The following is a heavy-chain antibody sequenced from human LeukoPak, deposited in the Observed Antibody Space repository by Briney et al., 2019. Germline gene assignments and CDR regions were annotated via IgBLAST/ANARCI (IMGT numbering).Heavy chain of an antibody. Sequence: PGGSLRLSCAASGFXFSDYFISWIRQAPGKELEWISYISSNSKYTKYADSVKGRFTISRDNAKKSLYLQMNSLRAEDTTVYYCARDNGNKYYFDYWGQGTLVTVSS. J-gene: IGHJ4*02. CDR2: ISSNSKYT. D-gene: IGHD2-8*01. CDR1: GFXFSDYF. CDR3: ARDNGNKYYFDY. V-gene: IGHV3-11*05.